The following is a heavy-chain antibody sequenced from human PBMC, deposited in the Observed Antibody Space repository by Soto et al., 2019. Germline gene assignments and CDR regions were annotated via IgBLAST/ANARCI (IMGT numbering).Heavy chain of an antibody. CDR2: INSDVSST. CDR1: GFTFSSYW. CDR3: ARGRGDTDMVRY. D-gene: IGHD5-18*01. Sequence: EVQLVESGGGLVQPGGSLRLSCAASGFTFSSYWMHWVRQAPGKGLVWVSRINSDVSSTSYADSVKGRFTISRDNAKDTLYLQMNSLRAEDTAGYYCARGRGDTDMVRYWGQGTLVTVSS. V-gene: IGHV3-74*01. J-gene: IGHJ4*02.